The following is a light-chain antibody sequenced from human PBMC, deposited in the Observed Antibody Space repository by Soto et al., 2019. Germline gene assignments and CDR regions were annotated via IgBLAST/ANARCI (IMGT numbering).Light chain of an antibody. CDR2: DAF. CDR3: QQYGSSPWT. V-gene: IGKV3-20*01. Sequence: EIVLTQSPATLSLSPGERATLSCRASQSVGIYLAWYQQKPGQAPRLLIYDAFNRATGIPARFSGSGSGTDFTLTISRLEPEDFAVYYCQQYGSSPWTFGQGTKVDIK. J-gene: IGKJ1*01. CDR1: QSVGIY.